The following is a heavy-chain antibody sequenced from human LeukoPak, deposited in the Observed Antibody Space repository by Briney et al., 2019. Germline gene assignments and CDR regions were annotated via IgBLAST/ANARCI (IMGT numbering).Heavy chain of an antibody. V-gene: IGHV3-30-3*01. CDR3: ARDRDYSNYHKYGMDV. CDR1: GFTFSSYA. D-gene: IGHD4-11*01. Sequence: GGSLRLSCAASGFTFSSYAMHWVRQAPGKGLEWVAVISYDGSNKYYADSVKGRFTISRDNSKNTLYLQMNSLRAGDTAVYYCARDRDYSNYHKYGMDVWGQGTTVTVSS. J-gene: IGHJ6*02. CDR2: ISYDGSNK.